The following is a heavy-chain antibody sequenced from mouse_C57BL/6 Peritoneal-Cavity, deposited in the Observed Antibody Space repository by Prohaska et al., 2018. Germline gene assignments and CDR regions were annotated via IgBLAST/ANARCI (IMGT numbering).Heavy chain of an antibody. CDR1: GFTFSDSG. D-gene: IGHD1-1*01. V-gene: IGHV5-17*01. Sequence: EVQLVESGGGLVKPGGSLKLSCAASGFTFSDSGMHWVRQAPEKGLEWVAYISSGSSTIYYADIVKGRFTISRDNAKNTLFLQMTSLRSEDTSMYYCATPYYGSSSYWYFDVWGTETTVTVSS. CDR2: ISSGSSTI. J-gene: IGHJ1*03. CDR3: ATPYYGSSSYWYFDV.